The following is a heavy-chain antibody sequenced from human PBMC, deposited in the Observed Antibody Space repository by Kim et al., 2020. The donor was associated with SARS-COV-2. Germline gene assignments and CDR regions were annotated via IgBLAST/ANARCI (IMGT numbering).Heavy chain of an antibody. D-gene: IGHD3-22*01. J-gene: IGHJ3*02. V-gene: IGHV3-23*01. CDR3: AKESSRITMIVVVISRYGDAFDI. CDR2: ISGSGGST. CDR1: GFTFSSYA. Sequence: GGSLRLSCAASGFTFSSYAMSWVRQAPGKGLEWVSAISGSGGSTYYADSVKGRFTISRDNSKNTLYLQMNSLRVEDTAVYYCAKESSRITMIVVVISRYGDAFDIWGQGTMVTVSS.